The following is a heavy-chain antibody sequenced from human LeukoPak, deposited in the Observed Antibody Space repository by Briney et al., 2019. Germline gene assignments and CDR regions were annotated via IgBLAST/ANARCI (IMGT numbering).Heavy chain of an antibody. CDR1: GFTFSSYA. V-gene: IGHV3-9*01. CDR2: ISWNSGSI. D-gene: IGHD3-3*01. J-gene: IGHJ4*02. CDR3: AKGDWSEANFDY. Sequence: GGSLRLSCAASGFTFSSYAMSWVRQAPGKGLEWVSAISWNSGSIGYADSVKGRFTISRDNAKNSLYLQMNSLRAEDTALYYCAKGDWSEANFDYWGQGTLVTVSS.